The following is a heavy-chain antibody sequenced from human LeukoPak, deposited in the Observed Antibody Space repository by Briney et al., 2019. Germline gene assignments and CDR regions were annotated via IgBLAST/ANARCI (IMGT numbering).Heavy chain of an antibody. V-gene: IGHV1-2*02. CDR3: ARSGRGLQPDGDYFDY. Sequence: ASVKVSCKASGYTFTGYYMHWVRQAPRQGLEWMGWINPNSGGTNYAQKFQGRVTMTRDTSISTAYMELSRLRSDDMAVYYCARSGRGLQPDGDYFDYWGQGTLVTVSS. CDR1: GYTFTGYY. CDR2: INPNSGGT. J-gene: IGHJ4*02. D-gene: IGHD5-24*01.